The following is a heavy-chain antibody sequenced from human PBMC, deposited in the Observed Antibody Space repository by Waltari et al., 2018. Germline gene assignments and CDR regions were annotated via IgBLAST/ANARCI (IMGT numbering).Heavy chain of an antibody. CDR1: GFTFSSYS. V-gene: IGHV3-21*01. Sequence: EVQLVESGGGLVKPGGSLRLSCAASGFTFSSYSMNWVRQAPGKGLEGVSSISSSSSYIYYADSVKGRFTISRDNAKNSLYLQMNSLRAEDTAVYYCARELYGSGSYWGQGTLVIVSS. CDR3: ARELYGSGSY. J-gene: IGHJ4*02. CDR2: ISSSSSYI. D-gene: IGHD3-10*01.